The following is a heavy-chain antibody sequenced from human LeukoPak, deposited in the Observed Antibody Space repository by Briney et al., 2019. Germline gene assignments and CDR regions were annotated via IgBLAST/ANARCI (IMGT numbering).Heavy chain of an antibody. CDR3: ARAAYSSSYAAGY. V-gene: IGHV1-69*13. J-gene: IGHJ4*02. CDR1: GGTFSTYA. CDR2: IIPIFGTA. D-gene: IGHD6-6*01. Sequence: SVKVSCKASGGTFSTYAISWVRQAPGQGLEWMGGIIPIFGTANYAQKFQGRVTITADESTSTAYMELSSLRSEDTDVYYCARAAYSSSYAAGYWGQGTLVTVSS.